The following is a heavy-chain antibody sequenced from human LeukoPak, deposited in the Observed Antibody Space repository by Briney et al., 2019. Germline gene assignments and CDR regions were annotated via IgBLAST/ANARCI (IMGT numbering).Heavy chain of an antibody. D-gene: IGHD1-26*01. Sequence: GESLKISCKGYGYSFTNFWIGWVRQMPGKGLEWMGIIYPGDSHTRHSPSFQGQVTTTADKSINTAYLQWSSLKASDTAMYYCARVGSGATPFDYWGQGTLVTVSS. J-gene: IGHJ4*02. V-gene: IGHV5-51*01. CDR3: ARVGSGATPFDY. CDR1: GYSFTNFW. CDR2: IYPGDSHT.